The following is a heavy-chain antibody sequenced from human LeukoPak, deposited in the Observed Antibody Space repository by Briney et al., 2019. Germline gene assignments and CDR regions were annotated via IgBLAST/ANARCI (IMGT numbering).Heavy chain of an antibody. CDR1: GYTFTSYG. Sequence: GASVKVSCKASGYTFTSYGISWVRQAPGQGLEWMGWISGYNGNTDYAQKVQGRVTMTTDTSTSTAYMELRSLRSDDTAVYYCAGAGYSNYGDYWGQGTLVTVSS. J-gene: IGHJ4*02. CDR2: ISGYNGNT. V-gene: IGHV1-18*01. CDR3: AGAGYSNYGDY. D-gene: IGHD4-11*01.